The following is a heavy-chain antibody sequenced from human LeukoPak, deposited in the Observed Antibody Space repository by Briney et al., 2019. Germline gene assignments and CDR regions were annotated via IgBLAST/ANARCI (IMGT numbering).Heavy chain of an antibody. D-gene: IGHD3-22*01. CDR2: IKQDGSEK. Sequence: GGSLRLSCAASGFTFSSYWMSWVRQAPGKGLEWVANIKQDGSEKYYVDSVKGRFTTSRDNAKNSLYLQMNSLRAEDTAVYYCARRAGDYSHPYDYWGQGILVTVSS. CDR1: GFTFSSYW. V-gene: IGHV3-7*01. J-gene: IGHJ4*02. CDR3: ARRAGDYSHPYDY.